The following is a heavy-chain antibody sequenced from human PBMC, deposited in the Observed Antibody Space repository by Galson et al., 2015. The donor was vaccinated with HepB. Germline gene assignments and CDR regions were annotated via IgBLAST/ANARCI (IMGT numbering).Heavy chain of an antibody. CDR2: IKQDGSET. J-gene: IGHJ4*02. CDR1: GFTFSTYW. V-gene: IGHV3-7*01. CDR3: ARQRGSLWYHFDF. Sequence: SLRLSCAASGFTFSTYWMSWVRQSPEKGLEWVANIKQDGSETYYVDSVKGRFTISRDNAKNSLSLQMNNLRADDTAVYYCARQRGSLWYHFDFWGQGTLVTVSS. D-gene: IGHD6-13*01.